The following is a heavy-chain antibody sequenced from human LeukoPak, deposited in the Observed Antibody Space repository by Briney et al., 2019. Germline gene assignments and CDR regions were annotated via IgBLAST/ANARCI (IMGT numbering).Heavy chain of an antibody. J-gene: IGHJ5*02. CDR3: ARDLGPKVSNWFDP. CDR2: ISPYDGNT. V-gene: IGHV1-18*01. Sequence: ASVKVSCKASGYGFTTYGVSWVRQAPGQGLEWMGWISPYDGNTNYAQKFQGRVTMTTDTSTTTAYMELSSLRSDDTAVYYCARDLGPKVSNWFDPWGQGTLVTVSS. CDR1: GYGFTTYG.